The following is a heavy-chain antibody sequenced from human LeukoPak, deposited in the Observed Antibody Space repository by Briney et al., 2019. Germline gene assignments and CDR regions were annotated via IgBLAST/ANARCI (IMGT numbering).Heavy chain of an antibody. CDR1: GFTFSSYW. CDR3: SRDLRGRDDY. V-gene: IGHV3-74*01. J-gene: IGHJ4*02. D-gene: IGHD5-24*01. Sequence: GGSLRLSCAASGFTFSSYWMHWVRQAPGKGLVWVSRINTGGSTTDYADSVEGRFTICGDNAKNTLYLQMNSLRAEDTAVYYCSRDLRGRDDYWGQGILVIVSS. CDR2: INTGGSTT.